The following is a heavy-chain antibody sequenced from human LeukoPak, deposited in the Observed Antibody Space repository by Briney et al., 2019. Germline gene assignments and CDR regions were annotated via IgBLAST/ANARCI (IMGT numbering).Heavy chain of an antibody. CDR1: GGSISSSSYY. CDR3: ARDSRLFGVVTEIDY. J-gene: IGHJ4*02. V-gene: IGHV4-39*07. Sequence: SETLSLTCSVSGGSISSSSYYWCWSRQPPEKGLEWIGSIYYSGSTYYNPSLKSRVTISVDTSKNQFSLKLSSVTAADTAVYYCARDSRLFGVVTEIDYWGQGTLVTVSS. D-gene: IGHD3-3*01. CDR2: IYYSGST.